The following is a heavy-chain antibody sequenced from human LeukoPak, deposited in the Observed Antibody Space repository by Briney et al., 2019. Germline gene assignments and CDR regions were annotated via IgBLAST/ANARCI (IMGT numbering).Heavy chain of an antibody. CDR3: ARFRNYYGSGSYFDY. CDR2: ISAYNGNT. J-gene: IGHJ4*02. Sequence: ASVKVSCKASGYTFTSYDISWVRQAPGQGLEWMGWISAYNGNTNYAQKLQGRVTMTTDTSTSTAYMELRSLRSDDTAVYYCARFRNYYGSGSYFDYWGQGTLVTVSS. V-gene: IGHV1-18*01. D-gene: IGHD3-10*01. CDR1: GYTFTSYD.